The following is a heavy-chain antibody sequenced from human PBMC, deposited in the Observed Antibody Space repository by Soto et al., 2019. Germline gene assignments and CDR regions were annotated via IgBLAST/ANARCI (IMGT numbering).Heavy chain of an antibody. Sequence: SETLSLTCSVSGGSISSVGHYWTWIRQQPGKGLEWIGYIYYSGSTDYNPSLKSRVTISVDRSKNQFSLNLSSVTAADTAIYYCARDYDILTGPTRRGAFDIWGQGTMVTVSS. D-gene: IGHD3-9*01. CDR3: ARDYDILTGPTRRGAFDI. J-gene: IGHJ3*02. V-gene: IGHV4-31*03. CDR2: IYYSGST. CDR1: GGSISSVGHY.